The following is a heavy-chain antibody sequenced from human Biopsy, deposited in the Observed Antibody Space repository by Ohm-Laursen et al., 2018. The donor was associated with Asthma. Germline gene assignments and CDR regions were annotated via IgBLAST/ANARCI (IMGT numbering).Heavy chain of an antibody. Sequence: SLRLSCTASGFTFGDYCMGWVRQAPGKGLEWVAVISYDGSNKYYADSVKGRFTISRDNSKNTLYLQMNSLRAEDTAVYYCASQSSGPDFWSGYYYFDYWGQGTLVTVSS. J-gene: IGHJ4*02. CDR2: ISYDGSNK. D-gene: IGHD3-3*01. CDR1: GFTFGDYC. CDR3: ASQSSGPDFWSGYYYFDY. V-gene: IGHV3-30*03.